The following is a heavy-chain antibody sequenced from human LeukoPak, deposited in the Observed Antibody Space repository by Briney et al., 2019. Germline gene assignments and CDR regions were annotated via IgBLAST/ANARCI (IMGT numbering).Heavy chain of an antibody. CDR3: ARDSIAVAGLGYFDY. Sequence: ASVKVSCRASGYTFTSYYMHWVRQAPGQGLEWMGIINPSGGSTSYAQKFQGRVTMTRDTSTSTVYMELSSLRSEDTAVYYCARDSIAVAGLGYFDYRGQGTLVTVSS. D-gene: IGHD6-19*01. J-gene: IGHJ4*02. CDR1: GYTFTSYY. V-gene: IGHV1-46*01. CDR2: INPSGGST.